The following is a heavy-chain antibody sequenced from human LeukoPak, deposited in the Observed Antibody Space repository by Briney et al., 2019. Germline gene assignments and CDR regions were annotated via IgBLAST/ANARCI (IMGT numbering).Heavy chain of an antibody. J-gene: IGHJ6*02. CDR1: GFTFSDYY. V-gene: IGHV3-11*06. CDR3: ARAPHYSNYGPYYYGMDV. Sequence: GGSLRLSCAASGFTFSDYYMSWIRQAPGKGLEWVSYIGGSGSYTSYADSVKGRFTISRDNAKNSLYLQMNSLRAEDTAVYYCARAPHYSNYGPYYYGMDVWGQGTTVTVSS. D-gene: IGHD4-11*01. CDR2: IGGSGSYT.